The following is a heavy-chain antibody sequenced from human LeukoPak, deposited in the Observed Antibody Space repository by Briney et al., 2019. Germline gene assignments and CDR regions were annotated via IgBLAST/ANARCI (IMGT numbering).Heavy chain of an antibody. CDR2: SRGSGGST. J-gene: IGHJ5*02. V-gene: IGHV3-23*01. D-gene: IGHD4-11*01. Sequence: GGSLRLSCAASGFTFSSHSMSWVRQAPGKGLEGVAGSRGSGGSTYYADSVKGRFTISRDNAKNTLYLQMNSLRAEDTAVYYCAKGSNYGSWWFDRWGQGTLVTVSS. CDR3: AKGSNYGSWWFDR. CDR1: GFTFSSHS.